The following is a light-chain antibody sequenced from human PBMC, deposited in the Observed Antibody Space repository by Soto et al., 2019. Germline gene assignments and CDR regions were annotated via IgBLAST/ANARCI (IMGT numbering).Light chain of an antibody. V-gene: IGLV2-14*01. Sequence: QSALTQPASVSGSPGQSITISCTGTSSDVGGYNYVSWYQQHPGKAPKLMIYEVGNRPSGVSNRFSGSKSGNTASLTISGLQAEDEADYYCSSYTSRNTLDYVFGTGTKVTVL. CDR2: EVG. J-gene: IGLJ1*01. CDR1: SSDVGGYNY. CDR3: SSYTSRNTLDYV.